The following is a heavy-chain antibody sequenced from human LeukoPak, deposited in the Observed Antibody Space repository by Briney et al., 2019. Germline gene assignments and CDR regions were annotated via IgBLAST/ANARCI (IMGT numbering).Heavy chain of an antibody. D-gene: IGHD3-22*01. CDR1: GYTLTELS. V-gene: IGHV1-24*01. CDR2: FDPEDGET. Sequence: ASVKVSFKGSGYTLTELSIHWVRQAPGKGQGWMGGFDPEDGETIYAQKFKGRVTMTEDTSKDTVYMELSSLRSEDTAVYYCARDYYDSSGYYYFDYWGQGTLVTVSS. J-gene: IGHJ4*02. CDR3: ARDYYDSSGYYYFDY.